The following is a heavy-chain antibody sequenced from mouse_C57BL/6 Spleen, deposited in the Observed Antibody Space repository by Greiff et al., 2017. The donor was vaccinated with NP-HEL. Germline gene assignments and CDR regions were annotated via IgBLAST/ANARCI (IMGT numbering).Heavy chain of an antibody. D-gene: IGHD2-4*01. CDR1: GYSITSGYY. CDR2: ISYDGSN. CDR3: ARDGGLWFAY. Sequence: EVKLMESGPGLVKPSQSLSLTCSVTGYSITSGYYWNWIRQFPGNKLEWMGYISYDGSNNYNPSLKNRISITRDTSKNQFFLKLNSVTTEDTATYYCARDGGLWFAYWGQGTLVTVSA. J-gene: IGHJ3*01. V-gene: IGHV3-6*01.